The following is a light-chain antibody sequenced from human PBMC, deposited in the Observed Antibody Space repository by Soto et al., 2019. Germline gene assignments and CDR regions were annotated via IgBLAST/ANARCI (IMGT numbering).Light chain of an antibody. J-gene: IGKJ1*01. CDR3: QQYNNWPAWT. Sequence: EIVMTQSPATLSGSPGDRATLSCRASQSVRSNLAWYQQKPGQAPRPLIYAASTRATGIPARFSGSGSGTEFTLTISSLKSEDFAVYYCQQYNNWPAWTFGQGTKVDI. CDR1: QSVRSN. CDR2: AAS. V-gene: IGKV3-15*01.